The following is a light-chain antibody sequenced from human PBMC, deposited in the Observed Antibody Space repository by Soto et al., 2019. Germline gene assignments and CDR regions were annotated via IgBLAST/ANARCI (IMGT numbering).Light chain of an antibody. CDR3: QQYYSRKT. CDR1: QSISSW. V-gene: IGKV1-5*03. J-gene: IGKJ1*01. Sequence: DIQMTQSPSTLSASVGDSVTITCRASQSISSWLAWYQQKPGNPPNLLIYKASTLHSGVPSRFSGSGSGTEFTLTINSLQPDDFATYYCQQYYSRKTFGQGTKVQI. CDR2: KAS.